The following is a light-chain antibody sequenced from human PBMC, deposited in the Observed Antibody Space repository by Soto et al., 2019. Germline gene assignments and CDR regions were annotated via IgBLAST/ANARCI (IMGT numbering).Light chain of an antibody. V-gene: IGKV3-20*01. CDR1: QSVSSSY. J-gene: IGKJ4*01. CDR3: QQYGSSPWLT. Sequence: EIVLTQSPGTLSLSPGERATLSCRASQSVSSSYLAWYQQKPGQAPRLLIYGASSRATGIPDRFSGSGSGTVFTLTISRLEPEDFAVYYCQQYGSSPWLTFGGGTKVGIK. CDR2: GAS.